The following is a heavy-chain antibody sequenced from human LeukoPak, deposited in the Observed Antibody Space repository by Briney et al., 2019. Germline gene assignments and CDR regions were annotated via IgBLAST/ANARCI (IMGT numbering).Heavy chain of an antibody. Sequence: PGGSLRLSCAASGFTFSSYAMSWVRQAPGKGLEWVSAISGSGGSTYYADSVKGRFTISRDNSKNTLYLQMNSLRAEDTAVYYCAKGVSAGSYYYYYYVDVWGKGTTVTVSS. CDR1: GFTFSSYA. J-gene: IGHJ6*03. CDR2: ISGSGGST. V-gene: IGHV3-23*01. D-gene: IGHD1-26*01. CDR3: AKGVSAGSYYYYYYVDV.